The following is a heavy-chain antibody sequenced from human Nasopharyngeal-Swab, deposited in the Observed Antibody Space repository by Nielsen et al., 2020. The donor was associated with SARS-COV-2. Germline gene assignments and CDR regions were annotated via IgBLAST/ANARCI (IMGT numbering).Heavy chain of an antibody. V-gene: IGHV3-11*03. CDR1: GFTFSDYY. CDR3: ARMGATIFGVTDRFDP. D-gene: IGHD3-3*01. Sequence: GESLKISCAASGFTFSDYYMSWIRQAPGKGLEWVSYISSSSSYTNYAASVKGRFTISRDKAKNSLYLQMNSLRAEDTAVYYCARMGATIFGVTDRFDPWGQGTLVTVSS. CDR2: ISSSSSYT. J-gene: IGHJ5*02.